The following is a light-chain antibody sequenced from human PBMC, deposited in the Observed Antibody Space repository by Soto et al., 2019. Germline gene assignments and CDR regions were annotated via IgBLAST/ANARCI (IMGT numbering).Light chain of an antibody. CDR1: SSDIGGYNH. J-gene: IGLJ3*02. CDR3: CAYTARTTLSWV. CDR2: DVD. Sequence: QSALTQPTSVSGSPGQSITISCTGVSSDIGGYNHVSWYQQHPGKVPRLIIYDVDNRPLGVSNRFSGSQSGNMASLTISGLQAEDEDDYYCCAYTARTTLSWVFGGGTQLTV. V-gene: IGLV2-14*03.